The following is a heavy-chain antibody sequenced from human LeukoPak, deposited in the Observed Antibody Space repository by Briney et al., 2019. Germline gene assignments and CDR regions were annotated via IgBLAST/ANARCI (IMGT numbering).Heavy chain of an antibody. Sequence: ASVKVSYKASGYTFTGYYMQWVRQAPGQGLEWMGWINPNSGGTNYAQKFQGRVTMTRDTSISTAYMELSRLRSDDTAVYYCARPIVVVVAASRDYGMDVWGQGTTVTVSS. CDR2: INPNSGGT. V-gene: IGHV1-2*02. CDR3: ARPIVVVVAASRDYGMDV. J-gene: IGHJ6*02. D-gene: IGHD2-15*01. CDR1: GYTFTGYY.